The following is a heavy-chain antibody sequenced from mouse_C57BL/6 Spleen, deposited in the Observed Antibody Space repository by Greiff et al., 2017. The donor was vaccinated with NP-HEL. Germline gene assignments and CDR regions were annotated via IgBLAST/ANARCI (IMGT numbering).Heavy chain of an antibody. J-gene: IGHJ4*01. CDR3: ARQRGYYDYDYAMDY. Sequence: VKLVESGPGLVAPSQSLSITCTVSGFSLTSYGVHWVRQPPGKGLEWLVVIWSDGSTTYNSALKSRLSISKDNSKSQVFLKMNSLQTDDTAMYYCARQRGYYDYDYAMDYWGQGTSVTVSS. D-gene: IGHD2-4*01. V-gene: IGHV2-6-1*01. CDR2: IWSDGST. CDR1: GFSLTSYG.